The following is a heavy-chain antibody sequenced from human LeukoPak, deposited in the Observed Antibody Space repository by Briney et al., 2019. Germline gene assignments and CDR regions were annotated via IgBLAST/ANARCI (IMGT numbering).Heavy chain of an antibody. CDR1: GGSISGYY. J-gene: IGHJ4*02. CDR2: IYYSGNT. V-gene: IGHV4-59*01. CDR3: ARGNRYFDY. Sequence: SETLSLTCTVSGGSISGYYWSWIRQPPGKGLEWIGYIYYSGNTNYNPSLKSRVTISVDTSKNQFSLKLSSVTAADTAVYYCARGNRYFDYWGQGTLATVSS. D-gene: IGHD2/OR15-2a*01.